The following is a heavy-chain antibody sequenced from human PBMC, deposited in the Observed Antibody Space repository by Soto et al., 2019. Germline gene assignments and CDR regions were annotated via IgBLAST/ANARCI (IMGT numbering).Heavy chain of an antibody. V-gene: IGHV3-30*18. CDR3: AKDGLRYNYYYYYMDV. CDR1: GFTFSSYG. CDR2: ISYDGSNK. Sequence: VQLVESGGGLVQPGGSLKLSCAASGFTFSSYGMHWVRQAPGKGLEWVAVISYDGSNKYYADSVKGRFTISRDNSKNTLYLQMNSLRAEDTAVYYCAKDGLRYNYYYYYMDVWGKGTTVTVSS. J-gene: IGHJ6*03. D-gene: IGHD3-9*01.